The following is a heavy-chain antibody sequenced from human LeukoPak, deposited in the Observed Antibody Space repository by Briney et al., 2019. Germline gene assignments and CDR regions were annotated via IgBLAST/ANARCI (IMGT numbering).Heavy chain of an antibody. CDR1: GGTFSSYA. D-gene: IGHD2-2*01. J-gene: IGHJ6*03. V-gene: IGHV1-69*01. CDR3: ASHRNNIVVVPYYYYYYMDV. CDR2: IIPIFGTA. Sequence: AASVKVSCKASGGTFSSYAISWVRQAPGQGLEWMGGIIPIFGTANYAQKFQGRVTITADESTSTAYMELSSLRSEDTAVYYCASHRNNIVVVPYYYYYYMDVWGKGTTVTVSS.